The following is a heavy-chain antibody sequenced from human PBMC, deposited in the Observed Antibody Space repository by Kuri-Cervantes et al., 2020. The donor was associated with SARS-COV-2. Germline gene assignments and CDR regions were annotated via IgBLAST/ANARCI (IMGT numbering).Heavy chain of an antibody. D-gene: IGHD3-22*01. Sequence: GGSLRLSCAASAFTFSSYAMHWVRQAPGKGLEWVAVISYDGSNKYYADSVKGRFTISRDNSKNTLYLQMNSLRAEDTAVYYCARPVDSSGYGRPDYWGQGTLVTVSS. CDR3: ARPVDSSGYGRPDY. CDR2: ISYDGSNK. V-gene: IGHV3-30-3*01. J-gene: IGHJ4*02. CDR1: AFTFSSYA.